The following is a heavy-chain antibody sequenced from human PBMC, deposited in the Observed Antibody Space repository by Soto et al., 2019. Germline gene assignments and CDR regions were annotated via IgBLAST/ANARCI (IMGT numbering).Heavy chain of an antibody. V-gene: IGHV1-18*01. CDR2: ISAYNGNT. J-gene: IGHJ4*02. CDR3: ARGQGNSGYDPLDF. D-gene: IGHD5-12*01. CDR1: GYTFTSYA. Sequence: ASVKVSCKASGYTFTSYAISWVRQAPGQGLEWMGWISAYNGNTNYSQKLQGRVTITRDTSASTVFIELSSLTSEDTALYYCARGQGNSGYDPLDFWGLGTLVTVSS.